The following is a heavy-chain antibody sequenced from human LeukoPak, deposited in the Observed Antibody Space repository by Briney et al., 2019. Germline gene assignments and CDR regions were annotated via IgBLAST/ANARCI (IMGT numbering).Heavy chain of an antibody. D-gene: IGHD2-15*01. CDR3: ARVSRGGYQYFDY. CDR1: GGTFSNYA. V-gene: IGHV1-69*05. Sequence: ASVKVSCKASGGTFSNYAISRVRQAPGQGLEWMGGIIPIFGTANYAQKFRGRVTMTTDTSTSTAYMELRSLRSDDTAVYYCARVSRGGYQYFDYWGQGTPVTVSS. CDR2: IIPIFGTA. J-gene: IGHJ4*02.